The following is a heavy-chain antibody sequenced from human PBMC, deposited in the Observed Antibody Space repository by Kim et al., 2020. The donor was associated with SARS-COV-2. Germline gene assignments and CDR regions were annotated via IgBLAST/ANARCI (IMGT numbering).Heavy chain of an antibody. Sequence: GGSLRLSCAASGFTFSSYWMTWVRQAPGKGLEWVANINKDGNQNYNVASVKGRFTISRDNAKNSLYLQRTGLTPEKPAVCYVGRDGDGLCCGKVGLVIWG. J-gene: IGHJ3*02. D-gene: IGHD3-16*01. CDR2: INKDGNQN. CDR1: GFTFSSYW. V-gene: IGHV3-7*01. CDR3: GRDGDGLCCGKVGLVI.